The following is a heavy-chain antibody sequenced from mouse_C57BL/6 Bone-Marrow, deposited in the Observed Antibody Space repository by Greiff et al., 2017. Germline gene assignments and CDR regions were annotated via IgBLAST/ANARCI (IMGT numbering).Heavy chain of an antibody. CDR1: GFNIKDDY. V-gene: IGHV14-4*01. CDR2: IDPENGDT. J-gene: IGHJ3*01. CDR3: TTEALLRGWFAD. D-gene: IGHD1-1*01. Sequence: VQLQQSGAELVRPGASVKLSCTASGFNIKDDYMHWVKQRPEQGLEWIGWIDPENGDTEYASKFQGKATITADTSSNTAYLQLSSLSSEDTAVYYCTTEALLRGWFADWGQGTLVTVSA.